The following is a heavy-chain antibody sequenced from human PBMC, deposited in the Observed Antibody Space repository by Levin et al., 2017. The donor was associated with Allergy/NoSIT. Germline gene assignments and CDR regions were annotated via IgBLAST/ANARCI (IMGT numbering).Heavy chain of an antibody. D-gene: IGHD4-17*01. Sequence: GGSLRLSCAASGFTFSSYGMHWVRQAPGKGLEWVAVIWYDGSNKYYADSVKGRFTISRDNSKNTLYLQMNSLRAEDTAVYYCARDSLCGDRPNWFDPWGHGTLVTVSS. V-gene: IGHV3-33*01. CDR1: GFTFSSYG. CDR2: IWYDGSNK. CDR3: ARDSLCGDRPNWFDP. J-gene: IGHJ5*02.